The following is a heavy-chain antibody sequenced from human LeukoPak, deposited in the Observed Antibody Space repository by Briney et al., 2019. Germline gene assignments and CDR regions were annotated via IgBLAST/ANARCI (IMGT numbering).Heavy chain of an antibody. CDR3: ASSWKHLWFQDY. J-gene: IGHJ4*02. Sequence: PSETLSLTCTVSGGSISSYYWSWIRQPPGKGLEWIGYIYYSGSTSYKPSLKSRVTISVDTSKNQFSLKLRSVTAADTAVYYCASSWKHLWFQDYWGQGTLVTVSS. CDR1: GGSISSYY. CDR2: IYYSGST. D-gene: IGHD5-18*01. V-gene: IGHV4-59*01.